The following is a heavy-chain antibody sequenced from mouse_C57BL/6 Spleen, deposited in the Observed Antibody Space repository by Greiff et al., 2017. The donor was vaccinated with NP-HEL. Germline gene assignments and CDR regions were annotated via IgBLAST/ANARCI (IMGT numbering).Heavy chain of an antibody. J-gene: IGHJ2*01. CDR3: TNWDFDY. CDR2: IDPETGGT. Sequence: VQLQQSVAELVRPGASVTLSCKASGYTFTDYEMHWVKQTPVHGLEWIGAIDPETGGTAYNQKFKGKAILTADKSSSTAYMELRSLTSEDSAVYYCTNWDFDYWGQGTTLTVSS. D-gene: IGHD4-1*01. CDR1: GYTFTDYE. V-gene: IGHV1-15*01.